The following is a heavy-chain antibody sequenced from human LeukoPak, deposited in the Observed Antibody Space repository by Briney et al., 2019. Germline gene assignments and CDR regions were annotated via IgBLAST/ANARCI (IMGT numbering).Heavy chain of an antibody. CDR3: ARVAPAVSSGYYYRLDAFDI. V-gene: IGHV4-59*01. J-gene: IGHJ3*02. Sequence: SETLSLTCTDSGGSISSYYWSWIRQPPGKGLEWIGYIYYSGSTNYNPSLKSRVTISVDTSKNQFSLKLSAVTAADTAVYYCARVAPAVSSGYYYRLDAFDIWGQGTMVTVSS. CDR1: GGSISSYY. D-gene: IGHD3-22*01. CDR2: IYYSGST.